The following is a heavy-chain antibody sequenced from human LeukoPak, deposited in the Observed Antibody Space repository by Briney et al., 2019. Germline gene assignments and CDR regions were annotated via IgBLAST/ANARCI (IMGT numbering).Heavy chain of an antibody. V-gene: IGHV4-59*08. CDR1: GGSISSYY. CDR3: AGTGGYGDLYYFDY. D-gene: IGHD4-17*01. CDR2: IYYSGST. J-gene: IGHJ4*02. Sequence: SETLSLTCTVSGGSISSYYWSWIRQPPGKGLEWIGYIYYSGSTNYNPSLKSRVTISVDTSKNQFSLKLSSVTAADTAVYYCAGTGGYGDLYYFDYWGQGTLVTVSS.